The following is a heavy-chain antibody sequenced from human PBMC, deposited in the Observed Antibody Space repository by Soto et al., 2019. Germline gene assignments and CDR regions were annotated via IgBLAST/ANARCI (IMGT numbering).Heavy chain of an antibody. J-gene: IGHJ6*02. CDR1: GYTFTRNG. Sequence: QVHLVQSGAEVKKPGASVNVSCKTSGYTFTRNGISWVRQAPGQGLEWMGWISPNSGNIKYAQKLQGRVIMTTDTAPSTAYMELRSLRSADTAVYYCVKARDSNSWPCRDVGGPGTTVTVSS. CDR3: VKARDSNSWPCRDV. D-gene: IGHD3-22*01. CDR2: ISPNSGNI. V-gene: IGHV1-18*01.